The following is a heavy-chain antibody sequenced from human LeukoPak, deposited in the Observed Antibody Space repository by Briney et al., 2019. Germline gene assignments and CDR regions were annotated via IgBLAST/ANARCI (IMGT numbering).Heavy chain of an antibody. D-gene: IGHD6-19*01. CDR3: ARELYSSGWYAWFDP. V-gene: IGHV4-39*07. J-gene: IGHJ5*02. CDR1: GGSISGSSYY. CDR2: IYYSGST. Sequence: SETLSLTCTVSGGSISGSSYYWGWIRQPPGKGLEWIGSIYYSGSTYYNPSLKSRVTISVDTSKNQFSLKLSSVTAADTAVYYCARELYSSGWYAWFDPWGQGTLVTVSS.